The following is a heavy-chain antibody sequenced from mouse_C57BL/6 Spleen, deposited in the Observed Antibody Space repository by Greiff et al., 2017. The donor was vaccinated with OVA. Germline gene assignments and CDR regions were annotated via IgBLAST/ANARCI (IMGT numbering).Heavy chain of an antibody. CDR1: GYTFTNYW. J-gene: IGHJ1*03. CDR2: IYPGGGYT. CDR3: ARGSSYGNWYFNG. V-gene: IGHV1-63*01. D-gene: IGHD1-1*01. Sequence: VQLQQSGAELVRPGTSVKMSCKASGYTFTNYWIGWAKQRPGHGLEWIGDIYPGGGYTNYNEKFKGKATLTADKSSSTAYMQFSSLTSEDSAIYYCARGSSYGNWYFNGWGTKTTVTVTA.